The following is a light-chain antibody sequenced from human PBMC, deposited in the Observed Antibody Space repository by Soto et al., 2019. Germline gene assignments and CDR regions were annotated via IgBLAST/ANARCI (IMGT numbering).Light chain of an antibody. V-gene: IGKV3-20*01. Sequence: EIVLTQSPATLSVSPGERATLCCRASQSVRSNFLAWYQQKPGQAPRLLIYGASTRATGIPDRFSGSGSGTDFTLTISRLEPEDFAVYYCQQYSSSPSITFGQGTRLEIK. CDR1: QSVRSNF. CDR3: QQYSSSPSIT. CDR2: GAS. J-gene: IGKJ5*01.